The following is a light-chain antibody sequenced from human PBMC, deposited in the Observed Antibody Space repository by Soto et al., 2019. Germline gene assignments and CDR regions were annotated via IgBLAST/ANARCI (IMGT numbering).Light chain of an antibody. CDR3: QQYNSYPSP. J-gene: IGKJ5*01. CDR1: QSISSW. Sequence: DIQMTQSPSTLSASVGDRVTITCRASQSISSWLAWYQQKPGKAPKLLIYDASNLESEVPSRFSGNGSGTEFTLTISSLQADDFATYYCQQYNSYPSPFGQGTRLEIK. V-gene: IGKV1-5*01. CDR2: DAS.